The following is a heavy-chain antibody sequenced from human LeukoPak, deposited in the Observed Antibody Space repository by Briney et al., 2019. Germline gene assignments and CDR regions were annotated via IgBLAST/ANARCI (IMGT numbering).Heavy chain of an antibody. CDR1: GGSISSYY. CDR2: IYYSGST. V-gene: IGHV4-59*12. D-gene: IGHD5-12*01. J-gene: IGHJ5*02. Sequence: SATLSLTCTVSGGSISSYYWSWIRQPPGKGLEWIGYIYYSGSTNYNPSLKSRVTISVDTSKNQFSLNLTSVTAADTAVFYCARSVSAYAGRGWFDPWGQGTLVTVSS. CDR3: ARSVSAYAGRGWFDP.